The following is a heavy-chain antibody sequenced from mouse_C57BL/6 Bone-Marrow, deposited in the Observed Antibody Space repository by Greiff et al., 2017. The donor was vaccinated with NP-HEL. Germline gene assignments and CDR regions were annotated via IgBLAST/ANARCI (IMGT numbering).Heavy chain of an antibody. Sequence: VQLQQSGPELVKPGASVTISCKASGYAFSSSWMNWVKQRPGKGLEWIGRIYPGDGDTNYNGKFKGKATLTADKSSSTAYMQLSSLTSEDSAVYFCAREDYYGSSPWFAYWGQGTLVTVSA. V-gene: IGHV1-82*01. D-gene: IGHD1-1*01. CDR1: GYAFSSSW. CDR2: IYPGDGDT. J-gene: IGHJ3*01. CDR3: AREDYYGSSPWFAY.